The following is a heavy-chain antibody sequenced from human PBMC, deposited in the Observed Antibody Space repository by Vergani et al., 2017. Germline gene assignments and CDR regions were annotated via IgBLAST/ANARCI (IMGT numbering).Heavy chain of an antibody. CDR1: GGSFSGYY. J-gene: IGHJ3*02. CDR3: AREGRAAAGMVGAFDI. D-gene: IGHD6-13*01. Sequence: QVQLQQWGAGLLKPSETLSLTCAVYGGSFSGYYWSWIRQPPGKGLEWIGEINHSGSTNYNPPLKSRVTISVDTSKNQFSLKLSSVTAADTAVYYCAREGRAAAGMVGAFDIWGKGQWSPSLQ. V-gene: IGHV4-34*01. CDR2: INHSGST.